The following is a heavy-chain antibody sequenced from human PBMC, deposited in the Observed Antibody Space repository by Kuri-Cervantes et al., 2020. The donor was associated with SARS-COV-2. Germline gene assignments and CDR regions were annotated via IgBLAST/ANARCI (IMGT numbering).Heavy chain of an antibody. J-gene: IGHJ4*02. V-gene: IGHV3-30-3*01. CDR1: GFTFSSYA. CDR2: ISYDGSNK. D-gene: IGHD3-3*01. Sequence: GGSLRLSCAASGFTFSSYAMHWVRQAPGKGLEWVAVISYDGSNKYYADSVKGRFTISRDNSKNTLYLQMNSLRAEDTAVYYCAKELLDFWSGSFDYWGQGTLVTVSS. CDR3: AKELLDFWSGSFDY.